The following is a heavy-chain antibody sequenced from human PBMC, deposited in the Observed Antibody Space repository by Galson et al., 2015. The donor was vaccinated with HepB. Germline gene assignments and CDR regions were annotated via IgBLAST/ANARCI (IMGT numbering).Heavy chain of an antibody. V-gene: IGHV5-10-1*04. CDR2: IDPSDSYT. D-gene: IGHD4-17*01. CDR1: GYNFNNYW. CDR3: ARRLYGNKGPFTS. J-gene: IGHJ5*02. Sequence: QSGAEVKKPGESLRISRKGSGYNFNNYWINWVRQIPGKGLEWMGKIDPSDSYTKFSPSFQGQVTISTDKSISVAYLQWSSLKASDTAIYYCARRLYGNKGPFTSWGQGTLVAVST.